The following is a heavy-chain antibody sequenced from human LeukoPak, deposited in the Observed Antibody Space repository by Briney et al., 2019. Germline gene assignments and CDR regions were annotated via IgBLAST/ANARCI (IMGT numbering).Heavy chain of an antibody. CDR2: IYHSGST. Sequence: SETLSLTCTVSGYSISSGYHWGWIRQPPGKGLEWIGSIYHSGSTYYNPSLKSRVTISVDTSKNQFSLKLSSVTAADTAVYYCASDATTIPNDAFDIWGQGTMVTVSS. J-gene: IGHJ3*02. D-gene: IGHD1-26*01. V-gene: IGHV4-38-2*02. CDR1: GYSISSGYH. CDR3: ASDATTIPNDAFDI.